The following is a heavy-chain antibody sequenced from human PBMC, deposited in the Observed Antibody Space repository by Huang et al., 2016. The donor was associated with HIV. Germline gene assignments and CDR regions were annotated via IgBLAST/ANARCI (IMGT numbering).Heavy chain of an antibody. CDR2: ISYDGSNK. CDR3: ARRAVAGIYYYYYMDV. D-gene: IGHD6-19*01. CDR1: GFTFSNYA. V-gene: IGHV3-30-3*01. J-gene: IGHJ6*03. Sequence: QVQLVESGGGVVQPGRSLRLSCAASGFTFSNYAMHWVRQSAGKGLEWVAVISYDGSNKYYPDSVKGRFTISREHSKNALYLQMNSLRAEDTAVYYCARRAVAGIYYYYYMDVWGKGTTVTVSS.